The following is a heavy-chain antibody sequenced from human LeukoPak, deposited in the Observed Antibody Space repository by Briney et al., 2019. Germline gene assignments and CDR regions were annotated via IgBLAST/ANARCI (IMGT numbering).Heavy chain of an antibody. D-gene: IGHD2-15*01. V-gene: IGHV4-59*01. Sequence: SETLSLTCAVSGYSISSGYYWGWIRQPPGKGLEWIGYIYYSGSTNYNPSLKSRVTISVDTSKNQFSLKLSSVTAADTAVYYCARGKLGYCSGGSCYSYWFDPWGQGTLVTVSS. J-gene: IGHJ5*02. CDR2: IYYSGST. CDR1: GYSISSGYY. CDR3: ARGKLGYCSGGSCYSYWFDP.